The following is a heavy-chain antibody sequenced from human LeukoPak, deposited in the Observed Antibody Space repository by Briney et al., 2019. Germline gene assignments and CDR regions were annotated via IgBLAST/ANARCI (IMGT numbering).Heavy chain of an antibody. CDR2: ISGSGGST. CDR3: AKDHGSGREDYFDY. D-gene: IGHD3-10*01. J-gene: IGHJ4*02. V-gene: IGHV3-23*01. CDR1: GFTFSSYS. Sequence: GGSLRLSCAASGFTFSSYSMSWVRQAPGKGLEWVSAISGSGGSTYYADSVKGRFTISRDNSKNTLFLQMNSLRAEDTAVYYCAKDHGSGREDYFDYWGQGTLVTVSS.